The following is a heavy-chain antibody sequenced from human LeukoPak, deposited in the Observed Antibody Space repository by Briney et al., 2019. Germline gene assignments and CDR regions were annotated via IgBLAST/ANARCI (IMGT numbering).Heavy chain of an antibody. D-gene: IGHD1-7*01. CDR2: MNPNSGNT. V-gene: IGHV1-8*01. Sequence: ASVKVSCKASGYTFTSYDINWVRQATGQGLEWRGWMNPNSGNTGYAQKFQGRVTMTRNTSISTAYMELSSLRSEDTAVYYCARGKNYVYYYYMDVWGKGTTVTISS. CDR3: ARGKNYVYYYYMDV. J-gene: IGHJ6*03. CDR1: GYTFTSYD.